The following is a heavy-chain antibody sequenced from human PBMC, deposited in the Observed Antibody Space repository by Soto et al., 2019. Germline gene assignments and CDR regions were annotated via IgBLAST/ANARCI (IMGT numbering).Heavy chain of an antibody. Sequence: GASLKVSCKASGYTFTIYGISWVLQAPGQGLEWMGWISAYNGNTNYAQKLQGRVTMTTDTSTSTAYMELRSLRSDDTAVYYCVRARSIVVVPAAIAAHYYYYYMDVWGKGTTVTVS. CDR3: VRARSIVVVPAAIAAHYYYYYMDV. CDR1: GYTFTIYG. D-gene: IGHD2-2*01. V-gene: IGHV1-18*01. J-gene: IGHJ6*03. CDR2: ISAYNGNT.